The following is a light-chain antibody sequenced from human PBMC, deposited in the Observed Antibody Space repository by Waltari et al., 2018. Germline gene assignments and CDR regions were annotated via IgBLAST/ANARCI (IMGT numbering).Light chain of an antibody. J-gene: IGKJ2*01. Sequence: DIQMTQSPSSLSACVGDRVTITCRASQGISNSLAWYQQKPGKAPKLLLYGASRLESGVPPRFSGSGSGTDYTLTISSLQPDDFATYYCQQYYFTPYTFGQGTKLDIK. CDR1: QGISNS. CDR2: GAS. V-gene: IGKV1-NL1*01. CDR3: QQYYFTPYT.